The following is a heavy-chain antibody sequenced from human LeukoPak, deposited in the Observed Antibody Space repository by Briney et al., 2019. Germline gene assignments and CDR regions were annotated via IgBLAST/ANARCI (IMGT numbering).Heavy chain of an antibody. D-gene: IGHD3-22*01. CDR1: GGSISSSSYY. Sequence: PSETLSLTCTVSGGSISSSSYYWGWIRQPPGKGLEWIGSIYYSGSTYYNPSLESRVTISVDTSKNQFSLKLSSVTAADTAVYYCARDRYYYDSSGYSPRFDYWGQGTLVTVSS. CDR2: IYYSGST. J-gene: IGHJ4*02. CDR3: ARDRYYYDSSGYSPRFDY. V-gene: IGHV4-39*02.